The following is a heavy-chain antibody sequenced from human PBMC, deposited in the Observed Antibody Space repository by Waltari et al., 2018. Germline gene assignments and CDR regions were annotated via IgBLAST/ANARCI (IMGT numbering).Heavy chain of an antibody. CDR3: AKENNDLLCDS. CDR2: IGHDGSLK. V-gene: IGHV3-30*18. CDR1: GSYFSSYG. J-gene: IGHJ5*01. D-gene: IGHD2-15*01. Sequence: QVQLEESGGGVVQPGRSLRLSCAASGSYFSSYGRHWVRQAPGKGLEWVAVIGHDGSLKYYADSVRGRFTISRDNSKNTLFLEMNSLRGEDTAVYYCAKENNDLLCDSWGQGTQVTVSS.